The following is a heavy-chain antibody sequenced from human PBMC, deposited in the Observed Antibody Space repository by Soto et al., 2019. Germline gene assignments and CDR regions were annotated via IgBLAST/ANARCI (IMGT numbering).Heavy chain of an antibody. CDR3: ARERSHYYDSSGYYLGGPDY. CDR1: GYTFTSYG. J-gene: IGHJ4*02. V-gene: IGHV1-18*01. Sequence: QVQLVQSGAEVKKPGASVKVSCKASGYTFTSYGISWVRQAPGQGLEWIGWISAYNGNTNYAQKLQGRVTMTTDTSTSTAYMELRSLRSDDTAVYYCARERSHYYDSSGYYLGGPDYWGQGTMVTVSS. CDR2: ISAYNGNT. D-gene: IGHD3-22*01.